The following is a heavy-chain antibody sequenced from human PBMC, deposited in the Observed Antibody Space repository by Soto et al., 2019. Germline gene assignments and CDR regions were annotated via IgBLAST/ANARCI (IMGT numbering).Heavy chain of an antibody. CDR3: ASRLWELSVRWGMDV. J-gene: IGHJ6*02. CDR2: IIPIFGTA. D-gene: IGHD1-26*01. V-gene: IGHV1-69*12. Sequence: QVQLVQSGAEVKKPGSSVKVSCKASGGTFSSYAISWVRQAPGQGLEWMGGIIPIFGTANYAQKFQGRVTSNADEYTRTAYIELSSMRSEDTVVYYCASRLWELSVRWGMDVWGQGTTVTVSS. CDR1: GGTFSSYA.